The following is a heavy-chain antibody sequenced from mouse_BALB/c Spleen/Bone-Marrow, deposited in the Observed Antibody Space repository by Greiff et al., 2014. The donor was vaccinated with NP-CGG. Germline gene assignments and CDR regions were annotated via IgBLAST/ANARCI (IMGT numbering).Heavy chain of an antibody. V-gene: IGHV1-61*01. D-gene: IGHD2-14*01. CDR1: GYTFTSYW. CDR3: ARGTYYRYDVGY. J-gene: IGHJ2*01. CDR2: IDPSDSET. Sequence: VQRVESGAELVRPGASVKLSCKASGYTFTSYWMNWVKQRLGQGLEWIGMIDPSDSETHYNQMFKDKATLTVDKSSSTAYMQLSSLTSEDSAVYYCARGTYYRYDVGYWGQGTTLTVSS.